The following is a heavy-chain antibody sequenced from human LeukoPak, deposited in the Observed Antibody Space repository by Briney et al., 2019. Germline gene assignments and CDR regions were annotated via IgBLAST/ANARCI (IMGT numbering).Heavy chain of an antibody. J-gene: IGHJ3*02. Sequence: PGGSLRLSCEASGFSFNNAWMTWVRQAPGKGLQWVGRIRAKTNGGTTDYTAPVKGRFIISRDDSQSTLYLQMNSLRAEDTAVYYCARPPPSSIWGQGTMVTVSS. CDR2: IRAKTNGGTT. V-gene: IGHV3-15*01. CDR1: GFSFNNAW. CDR3: ARPPPSSI. D-gene: IGHD2-2*01.